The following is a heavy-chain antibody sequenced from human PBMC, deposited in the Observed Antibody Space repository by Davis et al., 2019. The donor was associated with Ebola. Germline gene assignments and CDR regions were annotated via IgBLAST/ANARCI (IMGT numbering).Heavy chain of an antibody. V-gene: IGHV4-59*01. CDR2: IYYSGST. CDR3: ARDSFLAYCGGDCSAGAFDI. CDR1: GGSISSYY. Sequence: PSETLSLTCTVSGGSISSYYWSWIRQPPGKGLEWIWYIYYSGSTNYNPSLKSRVTISVDTSKNQFSLKLSSVTAADTAVYYCARDSFLAYCGGDCSAGAFDIWGQGTMVTVSS. D-gene: IGHD2-21*01. J-gene: IGHJ3*02.